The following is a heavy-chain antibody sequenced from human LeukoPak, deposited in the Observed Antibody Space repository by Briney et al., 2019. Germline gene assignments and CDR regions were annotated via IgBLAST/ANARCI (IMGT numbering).Heavy chain of an antibody. Sequence: SETLSLTCAVYGGSFSGYYWSWIRQPPGKELEWIGEISHSGSTNYNPSLKSRVTISVDTSKNQFSLKLSSVTAADTAVYYCASLPIAAAGTWTYYFDYWGQGTLVTVSS. CDR3: ASLPIAAAGTWTYYFDY. D-gene: IGHD6-13*01. J-gene: IGHJ4*02. CDR2: ISHSGST. CDR1: GGSFSGYY. V-gene: IGHV4-34*01.